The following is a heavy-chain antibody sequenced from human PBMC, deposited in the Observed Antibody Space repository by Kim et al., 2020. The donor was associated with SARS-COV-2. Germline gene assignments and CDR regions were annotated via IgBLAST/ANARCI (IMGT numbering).Heavy chain of an antibody. CDR3: SRILWFWELQDFDP. CDR1: GFTFGDYA. D-gene: IGHD3-10*01. V-gene: IGHV3-49*03. J-gene: IGHJ2*01. Sequence: GGSLRLSCTTSGFTFGDYALSWFRQAPGKGLEWLSFISGGGYGGSSVYSAAVRVRFTISRDDSNIIFHLQMNSLKTEDTSVYNCSRILWFWELQDFDPWG. CDR2: ISGGGYGGSS.